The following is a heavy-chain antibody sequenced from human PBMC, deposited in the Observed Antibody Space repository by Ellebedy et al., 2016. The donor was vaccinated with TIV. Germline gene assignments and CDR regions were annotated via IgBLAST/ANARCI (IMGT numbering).Heavy chain of an antibody. Sequence: ASVKVSCXASGYTFTGYYMHWVRQAPGQGLEWMGWINPNSGGTNYAQKFQGWVTMTRDTSISTAYMELSRLRSDDTAVYYCARDQAGGRGYYGMDVWGQGTTVTVSS. J-gene: IGHJ6*02. V-gene: IGHV1-2*04. CDR2: INPNSGGT. CDR3: ARDQAGGRGYYGMDV. D-gene: IGHD3-16*01. CDR1: GYTFTGYY.